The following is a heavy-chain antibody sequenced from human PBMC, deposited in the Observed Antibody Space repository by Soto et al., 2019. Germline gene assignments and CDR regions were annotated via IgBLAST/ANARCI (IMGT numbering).Heavy chain of an antibody. V-gene: IGHV5-51*01. CDR1: GYSFTTYW. CDR3: ARPGSSSSDY. Sequence: GESLKISCKGSGYSFTTYWIGWVRQMPGKGLEWMGIINPRDSDTRYSPSFQGQVTISADKSINTAYLQWSSLKASDTAMYYCARPGSSSSDYWGQGTLVTVSA. CDR2: INPRDSDT. J-gene: IGHJ4*02. D-gene: IGHD6-6*01.